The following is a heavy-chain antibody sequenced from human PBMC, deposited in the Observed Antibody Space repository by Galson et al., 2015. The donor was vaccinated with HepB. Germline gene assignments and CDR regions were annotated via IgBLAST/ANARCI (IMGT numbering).Heavy chain of an antibody. CDR1: GGTFSSYA. D-gene: IGHD2-2*02. V-gene: IGHV1-69*13. CDR2: IIPIFGTA. J-gene: IGHJ2*01. CDR3: ARSGDIVVVPAAIGGYFDL. Sequence: SVKVSCKASGGTFSSYAISWVRQAPGQGLEWMGGIIPIFGTANYAQKFQGRVTITADESTSTAYMGLSSLRSEDTAVYYCARSGDIVVVPAAIGGYFDLWGRGTLVTVSS.